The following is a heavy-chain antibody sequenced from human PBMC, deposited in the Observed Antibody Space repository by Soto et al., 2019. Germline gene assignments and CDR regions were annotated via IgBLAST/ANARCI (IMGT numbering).Heavy chain of an antibody. D-gene: IGHD7-27*01. CDR3: AHQSNWGLKGAFDI. Sequence: SGPTLVKPTQTLTLTCTFSGFSLSTSGVGVGWIRQPPGKALEWLALIYWDDDKRYSPSLKSRLTITKDTSKNQVVLTMTNMDPVDTATYYCAHQSNWGLKGAFDIWGQGTMVTVSS. CDR2: IYWDDDK. J-gene: IGHJ3*02. CDR1: GFSLSTSGVG. V-gene: IGHV2-5*02.